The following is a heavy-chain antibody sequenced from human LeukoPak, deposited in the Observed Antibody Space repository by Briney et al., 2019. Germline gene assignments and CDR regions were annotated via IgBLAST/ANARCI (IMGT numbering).Heavy chain of an antibody. Sequence: SETLPLTCSVSGGSIESYYWSWIRQPPGKGLEWVGYIFYNGDTNYNPSLKGRITISVDTPKNQRSVTAADTAVYYCARHYDYIWETYHRPADYYGMDVWGQGTTVTVSS. V-gene: IGHV4-59*08. J-gene: IGHJ6*02. CDR3: ARHYDYIWETYHRPADYYGMDV. CDR1: GGSIESYY. CDR2: IFYNGDT. D-gene: IGHD3-16*02.